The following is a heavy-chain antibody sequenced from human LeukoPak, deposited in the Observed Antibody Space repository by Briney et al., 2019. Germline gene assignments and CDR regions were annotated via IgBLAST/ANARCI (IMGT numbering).Heavy chain of an antibody. Sequence: GGSLRLSCAASGFTFSSNNMNWVRQAPGKGLEWVSSISSTSSYIYYADSVKGRFTISRDNAKNSLYLQMNSLGAEDTAVYYCTRVGCGGACSIDYWGQGTLVTVSS. CDR3: TRVGCGGACSIDY. D-gene: IGHD2-21*01. J-gene: IGHJ4*02. V-gene: IGHV3-21*01. CDR2: ISSTSSYI. CDR1: GFTFSSNN.